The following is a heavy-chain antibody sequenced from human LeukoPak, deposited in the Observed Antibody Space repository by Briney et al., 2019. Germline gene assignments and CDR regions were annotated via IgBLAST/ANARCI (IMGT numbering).Heavy chain of an antibody. CDR2: ISAYNGDT. CDR1: GYTFSSYG. J-gene: IGHJ6*03. D-gene: IGHD1-26*01. Sequence: ASVKVSCKASGYTFSSYGINWVRQAPGEGLEWMGWISAYNGDTIYAQKFQGRVTMTADTSTNTAYMDLRSLRSDDTAVYYCARASGHYYYCYMDVWAKGTTVTISS. V-gene: IGHV1-18*01. CDR3: ARASGHYYYCYMDV.